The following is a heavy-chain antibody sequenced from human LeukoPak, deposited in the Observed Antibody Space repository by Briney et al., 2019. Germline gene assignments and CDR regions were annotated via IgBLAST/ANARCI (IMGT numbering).Heavy chain of an antibody. CDR3: ARDPCSGGSCYSAGLY. CDR1: GYTFTSYG. CDR2: ISAYNGNT. V-gene: IGHV1-18*01. D-gene: IGHD2-15*01. Sequence: ASVTVSCTASGYTFTSYGISWVRQAPGQGLEGMGWISAYNGNTNYAQKLQGRVTMTTDTSTSTAYMELRSLRSDDTAVYYCARDPCSGGSCYSAGLYWGQGTLVTVSS. J-gene: IGHJ4*02.